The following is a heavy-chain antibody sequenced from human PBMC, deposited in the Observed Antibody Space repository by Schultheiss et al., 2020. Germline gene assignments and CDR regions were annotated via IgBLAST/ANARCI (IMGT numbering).Heavy chain of an antibody. CDR3: AKDISSEYSSSPGSDY. Sequence: GGSLRLSCAASGFTVSSNYMSWVRQAPGKGLEWVSYITSFGGTMNYGDSVKGRFTISRDNAHNSLYLQMNSLRAEDTALYYCAKDISSEYSSSPGSDYWGQGTLVTVSS. CDR1: GFTVSSNY. J-gene: IGHJ4*02. D-gene: IGHD6-6*01. V-gene: IGHV3-11*01. CDR2: ITSFGGTM.